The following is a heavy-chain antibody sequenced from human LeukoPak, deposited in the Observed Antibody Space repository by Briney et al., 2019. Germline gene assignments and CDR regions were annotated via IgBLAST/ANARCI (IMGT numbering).Heavy chain of an antibody. CDR2: IGGGGEST. J-gene: IGHJ4*02. CDR3: AKVLSGSQDY. CDR1: GFTFSSYA. V-gene: IGHV3-23*01. Sequence: GGSLRLSCAASGFTFSSYAMSWVRRAPGKGLEWVSTIGGGGESTYYADSVKGRFTISRDNSKNTVYLQMNSLRAEDTAVYYCAKVLSGSQDYWGQGTLVTVFS. D-gene: IGHD1-26*01.